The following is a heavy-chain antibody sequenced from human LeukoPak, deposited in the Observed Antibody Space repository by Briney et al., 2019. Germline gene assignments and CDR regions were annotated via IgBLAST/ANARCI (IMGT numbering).Heavy chain of an antibody. Sequence: SETLSLTCTVSGGPISSYYWSWIRQPPGKVLEWIGYIYYSGSTNYNPSLKSRVTISVDTSKNQFSLKLSSVTAADTAVYYCARGVWAPAADNWFDPWGQGTLVTVSS. CDR3: ARGVWAPAADNWFDP. CDR1: GGPISSYY. CDR2: IYYSGST. J-gene: IGHJ5*02. V-gene: IGHV4-59*01. D-gene: IGHD2-2*01.